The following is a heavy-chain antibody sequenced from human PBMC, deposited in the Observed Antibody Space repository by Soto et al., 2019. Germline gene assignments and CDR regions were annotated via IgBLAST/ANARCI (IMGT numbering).Heavy chain of an antibody. CDR2: IKEDGSEK. Sequence: LRLSCAASTFSFGTSWMTWVRQAPGKGLEWVAKIKEDGSEKYYVDSVKGRFTISRDNAKNSLYLQMNSLRAEDTAVYYCARDGGTLGFDYWGQGTLVTVSS. J-gene: IGHJ4*02. CDR3: ARDGGTLGFDY. CDR1: TFSFGTSW. V-gene: IGHV3-7*01. D-gene: IGHD7-27*01.